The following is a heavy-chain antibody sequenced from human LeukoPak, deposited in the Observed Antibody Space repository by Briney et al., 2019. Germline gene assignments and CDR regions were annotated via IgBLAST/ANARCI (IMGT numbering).Heavy chain of an antibody. CDR2: ISGSGYST. CDR1: GFTFSSYA. CDR3: ARRIAAYQQFDY. J-gene: IGHJ4*02. V-gene: IGHV3-23*01. Sequence: GGSLRLSCAASGFTFSSYAMSWVRQAPGMGLEWVSAISGSGYSTYYADSVKGRFTISRDSSKNTLYLQMNSLRAEDTAVYYCARRIAAYQQFDYWGQGTLVTVSS. D-gene: IGHD6-13*01.